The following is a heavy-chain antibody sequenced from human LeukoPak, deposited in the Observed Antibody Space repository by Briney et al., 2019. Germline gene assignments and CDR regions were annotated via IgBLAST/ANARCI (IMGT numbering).Heavy chain of an antibody. CDR3: ASGRYSYGSPTFFDF. V-gene: IGHV1-69*13. Sequence: SVKVSCKASGGTFSSYAISWVRQAPGQGLEWMGGIIPVLRTTKYAQGFQGRVTITADEFTSTAYMELSSLRSEDTAVYYCASGRYSYGSPTFFDFWGQGTLVTVSS. D-gene: IGHD5-18*01. CDR2: IIPVLRTT. CDR1: GGTFSSYA. J-gene: IGHJ4*02.